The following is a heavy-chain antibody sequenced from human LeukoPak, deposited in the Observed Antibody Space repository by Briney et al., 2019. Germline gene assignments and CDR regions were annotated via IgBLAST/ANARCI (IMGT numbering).Heavy chain of an antibody. V-gene: IGHV4-4*09. CDR2: IYNGVPT. Sequence: PETLCLICATSGAPPSALYGTSGPQPPGKGLEWIGNIYNGVPTFFNPSPTSRVTPSVDTSTTQFSLHLACRTAAGMAVYSCVQTPGWLGSDYWGPGILVSVSS. D-gene: IGHD6-19*01. J-gene: IGHJ4*02. CDR1: GAPPSALY. CDR3: VQTPGWLGSDY.